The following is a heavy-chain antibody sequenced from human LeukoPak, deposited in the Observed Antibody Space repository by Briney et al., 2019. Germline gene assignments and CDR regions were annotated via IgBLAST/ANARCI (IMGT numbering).Heavy chain of an antibody. CDR3: SRQIRATTDYFDY. D-gene: IGHD5-12*01. V-gene: IGHV3-49*03. Sequence: GGSLRLSCTASGFTFGDYAMNWIRHAPGKGLEWVGFIRSKTYGGTSAYAASVNGRFTISRDDSKNIAYLQMNSLKTEDTAVYYCSRQIRATTDYFDYWGQGTLVTVSS. CDR1: GFTFGDYA. J-gene: IGHJ4*02. CDR2: IRSKTYGGTS.